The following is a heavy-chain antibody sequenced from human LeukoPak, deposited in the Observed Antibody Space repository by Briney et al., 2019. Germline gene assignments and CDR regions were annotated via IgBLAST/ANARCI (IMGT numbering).Heavy chain of an antibody. V-gene: IGHV3-66*01. D-gene: IGHD1-26*01. CDR3: AKDGPRDSGSLALDY. CDR1: GFTVSSNY. J-gene: IGHJ4*02. CDR2: IYSGGST. Sequence: GGSLRLSCAASGFTVSSNYMSWVRQAPGKGLEWVSVIYSGGSTYYADSVKGRFTISRDNSKNKLYLQMNSLRAEDTAVYDCAKDGPRDSGSLALDYWGQGNLVIVSS.